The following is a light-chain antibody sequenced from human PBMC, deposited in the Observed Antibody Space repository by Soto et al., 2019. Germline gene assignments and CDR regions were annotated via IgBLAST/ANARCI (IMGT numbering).Light chain of an antibody. CDR1: QSVSSSY. CDR3: QQYGSSPSRT. CDR2: GAS. Sequence: EIVLTQSPGTLSLSPGERATLSCKASQSVSSSYLAWYRQKPGQAPRLLIHGASSRATGIPDRFSGSGSGTDFTLTISRLEPEDFAMYYCQQYGSSPSRTCGQETRLNIK. V-gene: IGKV3-20*01. J-gene: IGKJ5*01.